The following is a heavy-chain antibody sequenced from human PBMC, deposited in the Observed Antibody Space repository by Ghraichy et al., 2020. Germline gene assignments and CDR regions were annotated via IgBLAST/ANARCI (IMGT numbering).Heavy chain of an antibody. J-gene: IGHJ5*02. Sequence: SETLSLTCAVYGGSFSGYYWSWIRQPPGKGLEWIGEINHSGSTNYNPSLKSRVTISVDTSKNQFSLKLSSVTAADTAVYYCARGFIAAAGTWGQGTLVTVSS. CDR1: GGSFSGYY. CDR2: INHSGST. D-gene: IGHD6-13*01. CDR3: ARGFIAAAGT. V-gene: IGHV4-34*01.